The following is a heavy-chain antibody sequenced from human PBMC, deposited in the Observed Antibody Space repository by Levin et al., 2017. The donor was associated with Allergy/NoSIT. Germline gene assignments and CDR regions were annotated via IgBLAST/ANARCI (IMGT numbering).Heavy chain of an antibody. CDR1: GFTFSSYG. D-gene: IGHD3-16*02. Sequence: GGSLRLSCAASGFTFSSYGMHWVRQAPGKGLEWVAVISYDGSNKYYADSVKGRFTISRDNSKNTLYLQMNSLRAEDTAVYYCAKDQFSVTEYYDYIWGSYRYTGSAPGLFDYWDQGTLVTVSS. CDR3: AKDQFSVTEYYDYIWGSYRYTGSAPGLFDY. CDR2: ISYDGSNK. V-gene: IGHV3-30*18. J-gene: IGHJ4*02.